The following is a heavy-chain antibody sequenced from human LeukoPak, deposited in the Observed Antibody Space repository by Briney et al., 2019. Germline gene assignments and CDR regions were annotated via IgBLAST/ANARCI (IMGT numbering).Heavy chain of an antibody. CDR2: IVGGGGNT. CDR1: GFTFSSYA. Sequence: PGGSLRLSCAASGFTFSSYAMSWVRQTPGKGLEWVSGIVGGGGNTYYADPVKGRFTISRDNSKNTLYLQMNSLRVADTAVYYCANAGHFWGQGTLVTVSS. V-gene: IGHV3-23*01. CDR3: ANAGHF. J-gene: IGHJ4*02.